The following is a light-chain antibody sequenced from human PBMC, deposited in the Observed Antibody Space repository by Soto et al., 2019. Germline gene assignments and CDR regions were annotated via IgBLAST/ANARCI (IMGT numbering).Light chain of an antibody. V-gene: IGKV1-6*01. CDR2: AAS. J-gene: IGKJ1*01. Sequence: IQMTQSPSTLSGSVGDRVTITCRASQTISSWLAWYQQKPGKAPKLLIYAASSLQTGVPSRFSGSGSGTDFTLTISSLQPEDFATYYCLQDYRYPPWTFGQGTKVDI. CDR3: LQDYRYPPWT. CDR1: QTISSW.